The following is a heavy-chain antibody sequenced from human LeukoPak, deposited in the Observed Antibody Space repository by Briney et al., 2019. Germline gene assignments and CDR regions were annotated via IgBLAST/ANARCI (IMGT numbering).Heavy chain of an antibody. CDR3: TRIFYYGTRGYYPDF. CDR2: SKNKDYAYST. J-gene: IGHJ4*02. Sequence: PGGSLRLSCAASGFTFSSYSMNWVRQAPGKGLEWIGRSKNKDYAYSTVYAASVKGRFTFSRDDPKNSLYLQMNSLTTEDTAVYYCTRIFYYGTRGYYPDFWGQGTLVTVSS. D-gene: IGHD3-22*01. V-gene: IGHV3-72*01. CDR1: GFTFSSYS.